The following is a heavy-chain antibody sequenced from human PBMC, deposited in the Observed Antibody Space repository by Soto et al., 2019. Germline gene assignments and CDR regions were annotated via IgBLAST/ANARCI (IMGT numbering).Heavy chain of an antibody. D-gene: IGHD2-8*01. CDR3: ARAFCTNGVCYYYYYYGMDV. CDR2: INPSGGST. V-gene: IGHV1-46*01. CDR1: GYTFTSYY. J-gene: IGHJ6*02. Sequence: QVQLVQSGAEVKKPGASVKVSCKASGYTFTSYYMHWVRQAPGQGLEWMGIINPSGGSTSYAQKFQGRVTMTRKTSTSTVYMELSSLRSEDTAVYYCARAFCTNGVCYYYYYYGMDVWGQGTTVTVSS.